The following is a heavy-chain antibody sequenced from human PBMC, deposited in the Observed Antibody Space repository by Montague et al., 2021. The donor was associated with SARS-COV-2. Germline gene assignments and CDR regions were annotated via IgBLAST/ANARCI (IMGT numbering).Heavy chain of an antibody. D-gene: IGHD3-3*01. CDR3: SREMESGADWSYYYYGLDI. J-gene: IGHJ6*02. Sequence: SLRLSCAVSGFRYNDLAISWVRQAPGKGLEWLGFIRNQAYGGTPEYAASAKGRFIMSRDSGGIVHLEIKSLKIEDTGVYYCSREMESGADWSYYYYGLDIWGQGTTVTVS. V-gene: IGHV3-49*04. CDR2: IRNQAYGGTP. CDR1: GFRYNDLA.